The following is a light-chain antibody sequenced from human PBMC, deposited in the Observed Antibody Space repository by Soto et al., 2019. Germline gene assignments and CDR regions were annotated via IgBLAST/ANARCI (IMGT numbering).Light chain of an antibody. CDR3: QQCSNWPPIT. CDR1: QSVSNC. CDR2: DAS. Sequence: ESVLTQSPATLSLSPGERATLCCRASQSVSNCLAWYQQKPGQAPRLLIYDASTRVTGIPARFSGSGSGTDFTLTISSLEPEDFAVYSCQQCSNWPPITFGQGTRLEIK. V-gene: IGKV3-11*01. J-gene: IGKJ5*01.